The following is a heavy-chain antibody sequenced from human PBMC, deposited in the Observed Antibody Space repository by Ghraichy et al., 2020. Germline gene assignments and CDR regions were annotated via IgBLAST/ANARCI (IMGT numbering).Heavy chain of an antibody. J-gene: IGHJ4*02. Sequence: GGSLRLSCEVSGFTVSSKHMSWVRQAPGKGLEWVSGIYIDGKTFYVDSVRGRFTISRDNSKNTLYLQMNSLRAEDTARYFCATGRDSAKVADWGQGQLVVVSS. D-gene: IGHD5-18*01. CDR3: ATGRDSAKVAD. CDR1: GFTVSSKH. V-gene: IGHV3-66*01. CDR2: IYIDGKT.